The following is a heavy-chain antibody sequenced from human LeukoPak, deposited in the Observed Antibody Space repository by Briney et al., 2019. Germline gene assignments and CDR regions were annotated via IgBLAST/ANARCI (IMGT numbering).Heavy chain of an antibody. V-gene: IGHV3-21*01. Sequence: PGGSLRLSCTASGFTFGDYAMSWVRQAPGKGLEWVSSIGSRSAYTYYADSVKGRFTISRDNTKNSLYLQMNSLRAGDTAVYYCARGGLNFDAFDIWGQGTMVTVSS. CDR3: ARGGLNFDAFDI. CDR2: IGSRSAYT. CDR1: GFTFGDYA. J-gene: IGHJ3*02. D-gene: IGHD1-7*01.